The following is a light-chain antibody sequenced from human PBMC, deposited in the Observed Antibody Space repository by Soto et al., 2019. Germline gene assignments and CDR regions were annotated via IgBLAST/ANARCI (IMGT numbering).Light chain of an antibody. V-gene: IGKV3-20*01. Sequence: EIVVTQSPGTLSLSPGERAILSCRAGKSVSSTYLAWYQQKPGQAPRLLIYDASSRATGVPDRFSGSGSGTECTLSISRLEPEDFAVYYCQYYGSSQLPFGGGTKVEIK. CDR3: QYYGSSQLP. CDR1: KSVSSTY. CDR2: DAS. J-gene: IGKJ4*01.